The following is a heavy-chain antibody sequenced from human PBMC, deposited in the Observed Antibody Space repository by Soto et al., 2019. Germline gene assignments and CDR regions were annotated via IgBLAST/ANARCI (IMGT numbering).Heavy chain of an antibody. D-gene: IGHD6-19*01. CDR2: IHPKTGGT. CDR3: ASDFRTRGWFRQAGNFAMDV. CDR1: GYPYTNSY. Sequence: QVQLVQSGAEVRKPGASVKVSCKASGYPYTNSYMHWVRQAPGQGLEWMGWIHPKTGGTNYAQKFQGRGTMTRDTSVSAVYMELNMLTSDDTAIYFCASDFRTRGWFRQAGNFAMDVWGKGTTVTVSP. J-gene: IGHJ6*04. V-gene: IGHV1-2*02.